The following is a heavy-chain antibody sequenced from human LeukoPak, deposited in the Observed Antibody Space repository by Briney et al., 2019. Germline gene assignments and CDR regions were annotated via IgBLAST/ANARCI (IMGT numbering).Heavy chain of an antibody. J-gene: IGHJ4*02. CDR1: GDSVSSNSAA. V-gene: IGHV6-1*01. CDR3: ARDYSSSSLPLDY. D-gene: IGHD6-6*01. Sequence: SQTLSLTCAISGDSVSSNSAAWNWIRQSPSRGLEWLGRTYYRSKWYNDCAVSVKSRITINPDTSENQFSLQLDSVTPEDTAVYYCARDYSSSSLPLDYWGQGTLVTVSS. CDR2: TYYRSKWYN.